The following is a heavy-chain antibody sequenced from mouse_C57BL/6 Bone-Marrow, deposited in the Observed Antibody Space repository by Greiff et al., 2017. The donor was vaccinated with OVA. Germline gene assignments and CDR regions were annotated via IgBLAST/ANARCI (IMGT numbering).Heavy chain of an antibody. CDR3: AFYYGSSLAWFAY. D-gene: IGHD1-1*01. V-gene: IGHV14-3*01. J-gene: IGHJ3*01. Sequence: EVQLQQSVAELVRPGASVKLSCTASGFNIKNTYMHWVKQRPEQGLEWIGRIDPANGNTKYAPKFQGKATITADTFSNTAYLQLSSLTSEDTAIYYCAFYYGSSLAWFAYWGQGTLVTVSA. CDR1: GFNIKNTY. CDR2: IDPANGNT.